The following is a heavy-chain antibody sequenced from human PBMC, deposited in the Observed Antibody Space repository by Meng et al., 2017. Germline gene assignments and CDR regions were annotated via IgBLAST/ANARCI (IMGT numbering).Heavy chain of an antibody. CDR3: ARDRIHDR. V-gene: IGHV1-2*06. J-gene: IGHJ5*02. CDR1: GYTFTGYY. CDR2: ISPNSGGK. D-gene: IGHD2-15*01. Sequence: ASVKVSCKASGYTFTGYYMHWVRQAPGQGLEGMGRISPNSGGKNYAQKFQGRVTMTRDTYISTAYMELSRLRYDDTAEYYCARDRIHDRWGQGTLVTVSS.